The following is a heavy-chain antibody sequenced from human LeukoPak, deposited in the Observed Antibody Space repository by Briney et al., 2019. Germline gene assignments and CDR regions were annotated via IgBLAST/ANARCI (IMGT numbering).Heavy chain of an antibody. CDR3: AFMVRGVIIAFDI. Sequence: PSETLSLTCAVYGRSFSGYYWSWIRHPPGKGLEGIGEINHSGSTNYNPSLKSRVTISVDTSKNQFSLKLSSVTAADTAVYYRAFMVRGVIIAFDIWGQGTMVSVSS. D-gene: IGHD3-10*01. CDR2: INHSGST. J-gene: IGHJ3*02. CDR1: GRSFSGYY. V-gene: IGHV4-34*01.